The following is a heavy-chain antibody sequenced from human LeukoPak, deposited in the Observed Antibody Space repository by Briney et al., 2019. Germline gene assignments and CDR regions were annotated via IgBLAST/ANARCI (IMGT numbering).Heavy chain of an antibody. J-gene: IGHJ4*02. CDR3: ARSVAASRDY. Sequence: GGSLRLSCAASGFTFDDYGMSWVRQAPGKGLEWVSGINWNGGSTGYADSVKGRFTISRDNAKTSLYLQMNSLRAEDTALYSCARSVAASRDYWGQGTLVTVSS. D-gene: IGHD2-15*01. CDR1: GFTFDDYG. V-gene: IGHV3-20*04. CDR2: INWNGGST.